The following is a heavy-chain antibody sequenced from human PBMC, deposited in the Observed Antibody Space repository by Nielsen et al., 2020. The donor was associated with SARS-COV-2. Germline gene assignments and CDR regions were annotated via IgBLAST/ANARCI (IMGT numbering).Heavy chain of an antibody. CDR2: INTNTGNP. Sequence: ASAKVSCKASGYTFTSYAMNWVRQAPGQGLEWMGWINTNTGNPTYAQGFTGRFVFSLDTSVSTAYLQISSLKAEDTAVYYCARDGYRRRAAAGTFDPWGQGTLVTVSS. J-gene: IGHJ5*02. D-gene: IGHD6-13*01. V-gene: IGHV7-4-1*02. CDR3: ARDGYRRRAAAGTFDP. CDR1: GYTFTSYA.